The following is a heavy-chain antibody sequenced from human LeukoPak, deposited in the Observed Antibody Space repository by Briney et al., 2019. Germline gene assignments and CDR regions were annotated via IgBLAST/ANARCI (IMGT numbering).Heavy chain of an antibody. CDR1: GFTFSNYW. D-gene: IGHD5-12*01. Sequence: GGSLRPSCAASGFTFSNYWMTWVRQAPGKGLEWVAHINQDGSEEHYMDSAKARFTISRDNDKNSLSLQMNSLRAEDTAVYYCVRDGGVSGYDLLDYWGQGTLVTVSS. V-gene: IGHV3-7*01. CDR3: VRDGGVSGYDLLDY. CDR2: INQDGSEE. J-gene: IGHJ4*02.